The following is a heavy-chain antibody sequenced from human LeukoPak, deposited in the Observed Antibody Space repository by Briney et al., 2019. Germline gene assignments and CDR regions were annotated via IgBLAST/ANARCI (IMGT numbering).Heavy chain of an antibody. CDR1: GGTFSSYA. CDR2: IIPIFGTA. Sequence: SVKVSCKASGGTFSSYAISWVRQAPGQGLEWMGRIIPIFGTANYAQKFQGRVTITTDESTSTAYMELSSLRSEDTAVYYCARGPRGSGHYYYMDVWGKGTTVTVSS. CDR3: ARGPRGSGHYYYMDV. J-gene: IGHJ6*03. D-gene: IGHD1-14*01. V-gene: IGHV1-69*05.